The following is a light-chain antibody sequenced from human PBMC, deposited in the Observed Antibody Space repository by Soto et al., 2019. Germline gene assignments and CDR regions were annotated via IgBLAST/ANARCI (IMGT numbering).Light chain of an antibody. CDR1: QGISNY. CDR2: GAS. V-gene: IGKV1-27*01. CDR3: QKYNSAPQT. Sequence: DIQMTQSPSSLSASVGDRVTITCRASQGISNYLAWYQRKPGKVPKLLMYGASTLQSGVPSRFSGSGSGTEFTLIISSLQPEDVATYYCQKYNSAPQTFGPGTKVDIK. J-gene: IGKJ3*01.